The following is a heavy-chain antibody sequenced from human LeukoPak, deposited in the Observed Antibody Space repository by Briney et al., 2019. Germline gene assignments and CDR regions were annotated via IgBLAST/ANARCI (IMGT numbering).Heavy chain of an antibody. D-gene: IGHD6-19*01. CDR2: ISYDGSNK. J-gene: IGHJ4*02. V-gene: IGHV3-30*04. CDR1: GFTFSSYA. Sequence: GGSLRLSCAASGFTFSSYAMHWVRQAPGKGLEWVAVISYDGSNKYYADSVKGRFTISRDNSKNTLYLQMDSLRAEDTAVYYCARDPAEDSSGLSGYWGQETLVTVSS. CDR3: ARDPAEDSSGLSGY.